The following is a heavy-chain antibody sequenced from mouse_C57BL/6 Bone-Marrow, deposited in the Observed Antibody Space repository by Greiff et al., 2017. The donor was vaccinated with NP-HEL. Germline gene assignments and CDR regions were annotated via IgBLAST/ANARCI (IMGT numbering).Heavy chain of an antibody. CDR3: ARGPVDYDYEGDYYVDD. CDR1: GYTFTGYW. Sequence: QVQLQQSGAELMKPGASVKLSCKATGYTFTGYWIDWVKQRPGHGLEWIGEILPGSGSINYNEKFKGKATFTADTSSNTAYMQLSSLTSEDSAILCWARGPVDYDYEGDYYVDDWGKGTTLTVSS. V-gene: IGHV1-9*01. J-gene: IGHJ2*01. CDR2: ILPGSGSI. D-gene: IGHD2-4*01.